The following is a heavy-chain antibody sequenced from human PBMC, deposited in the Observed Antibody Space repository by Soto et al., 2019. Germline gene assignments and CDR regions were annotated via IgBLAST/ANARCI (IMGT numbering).Heavy chain of an antibody. CDR2: IYYSGST. V-gene: IGHV4-39*01. CDR1: GGSISSSSYY. CDR3: ATSNWFDP. Sequence: QLQLQESGPGLVKPSETLSLTCTVSGGSISSSSYYWGWIRQPPGKGLEWIGIIYYSGSTYYNPSLKSRVTISVDKSKNQFSLKLSSVSATDTAVYYCATSNWFDPWGQGTLVTVSS. J-gene: IGHJ5*02.